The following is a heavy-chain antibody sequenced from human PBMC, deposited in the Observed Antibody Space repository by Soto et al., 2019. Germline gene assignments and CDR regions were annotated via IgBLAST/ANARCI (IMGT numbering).Heavy chain of an antibody. CDR2: ISYDGSNK. Sequence: QVQLVESGGGVVQPGRSLRLSCAASGFTFSSYAMHWVRQAPGKGLEWVAVISYDGSNKYYADSVKGRFTISRDNSKNTLYLQMNSLRAEDTAVYYCATPGAAFDYWGQGTLVTVSS. CDR3: ATPGAAFDY. CDR1: GFTFSSYA. V-gene: IGHV3-30-3*01. J-gene: IGHJ4*02. D-gene: IGHD3-10*01.